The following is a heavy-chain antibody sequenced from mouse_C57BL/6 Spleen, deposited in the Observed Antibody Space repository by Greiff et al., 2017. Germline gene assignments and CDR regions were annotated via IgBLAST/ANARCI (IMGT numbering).Heavy chain of an antibody. CDR2: IHPNSGGT. Sequence: QVQLQQPGAELVKPGASVKLSCKPSGYTFTSYWLNGVKRRPGKGLEWIGMIHPNSGGTTYNEKFKAKATLTVDKSSSTAYMQLSSLSSEDAAVYYCASGNYCAMDYWGQGTSVTVSS. CDR1: GYTFTSYW. J-gene: IGHJ4*01. D-gene: IGHD4-1*01. V-gene: IGHV1-64*01. CDR3: ASGNYCAMDY.